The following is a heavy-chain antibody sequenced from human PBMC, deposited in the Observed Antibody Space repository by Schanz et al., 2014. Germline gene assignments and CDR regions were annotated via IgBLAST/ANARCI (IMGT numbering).Heavy chain of an antibody. CDR1: GFNFNNYD. Sequence: QVQLVQSGAEVKKPGASVKVSCTASGFNFNNYDINWVRQATGQGLEWMGWMNPKTGNTDHAQKFQGRVSMTWDTSTSTAYLDLSSLRAEDTSVYFCARVRRRIATPSTPSFRNYYYYAMDVWGQGTTVTVSS. J-gene: IGHJ6*02. CDR3: ARVRRRIATPSTPSFRNYYYYAMDV. D-gene: IGHD6-13*01. CDR2: MNPKTGNT. V-gene: IGHV1-8*01.